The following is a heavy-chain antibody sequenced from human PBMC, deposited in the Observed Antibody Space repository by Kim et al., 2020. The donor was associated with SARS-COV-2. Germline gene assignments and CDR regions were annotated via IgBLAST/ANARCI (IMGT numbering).Heavy chain of an antibody. CDR2: IYYSGST. V-gene: IGHV4-39*01. J-gene: IGHJ4*02. CDR3: ARLGSTLDY. D-gene: IGHD3-10*01. CDR1: GGSISSSSYY. Sequence: SETLSLTCTVSGGSISSSSYYWGWIRQPPGKGQEWIGSIYYSGSTYYNPSLKSRVTISVDTSKNQFSLKLSSVTAADTAVYYCARLGSTLDYWGQGTLVTVSS.